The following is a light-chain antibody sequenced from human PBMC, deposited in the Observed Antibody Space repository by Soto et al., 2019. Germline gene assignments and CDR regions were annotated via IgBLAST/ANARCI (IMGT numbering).Light chain of an antibody. V-gene: IGKV1-39*01. CDR1: ESISRH. CDR2: AAS. J-gene: IGKJ5*01. CDR3: QQSYSTLSIS. Sequence: DIQMTQSPSSLSASVGDRVTITCRASESISRHLNWYQQKPGKAPNLLIYAASTLQNGVPSRFSGSGSGTDFTLTISSRQPEDFATYYCQQSYSTLSISFGQGTRLEIK.